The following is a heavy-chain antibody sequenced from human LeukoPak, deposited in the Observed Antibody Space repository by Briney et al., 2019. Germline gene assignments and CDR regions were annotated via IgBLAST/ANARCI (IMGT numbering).Heavy chain of an antibody. D-gene: IGHD3-10*01. CDR2: IWYDGSDK. CDR3: ARDHGSGSPGVSFYGMDV. CDR1: GFAFSSYG. V-gene: IGHV3-30*02. Sequence: GGSLRLSCAASGFAFSSYGMHWVRQAPGKGLEWVALIWYDGSDKYYTDSVKGRFTISRDNSKNTLYLQMNSLRAEDTAVYYCARDHGSGSPGVSFYGMDVWGQGTTVTVSS. J-gene: IGHJ6*02.